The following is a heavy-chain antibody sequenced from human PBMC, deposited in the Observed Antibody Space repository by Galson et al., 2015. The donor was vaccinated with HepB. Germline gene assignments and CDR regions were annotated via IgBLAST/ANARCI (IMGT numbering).Heavy chain of an antibody. D-gene: IGHD3-22*01. Sequence: SLRLSCAASGFTVSSNYMSWVRQAPGKGLEWVSVIYSGGSTYYADSVKGRFTISRDNSKNTLYLQMNSLRAEDTAVYYCARDAAASYYDSSGYYFDYWGQGTLVTVSS. CDR2: IYSGGST. CDR1: GFTVSSNY. J-gene: IGHJ4*02. CDR3: ARDAAASYYDSSGYYFDY. V-gene: IGHV3-53*01.